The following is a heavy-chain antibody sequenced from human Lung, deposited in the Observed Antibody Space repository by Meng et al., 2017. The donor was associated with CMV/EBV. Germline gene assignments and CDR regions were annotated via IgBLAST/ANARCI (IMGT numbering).Heavy chain of an antibody. V-gene: IGHV3-30*02. D-gene: IGHD3-3*02. Sequence: GGSXRLXCTASGLTFSNHGMHWVRQAPGKGLEWVAFIWSDGSATYYADSVRGRFTISRDNSKNTVYLQMNSLRTEDTAVYSCAKDKGVGYLEWFSVRGQETMVTVSS. J-gene: IGHJ4*02. CDR3: AKDKGVGYLEWFSV. CDR1: GLTFSNHG. CDR2: IWSDGSAT.